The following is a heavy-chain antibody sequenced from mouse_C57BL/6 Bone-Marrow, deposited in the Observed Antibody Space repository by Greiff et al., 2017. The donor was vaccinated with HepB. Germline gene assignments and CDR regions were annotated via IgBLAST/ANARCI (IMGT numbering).Heavy chain of an antibody. CDR1: GYSFTSYY. CDR3: ARELGSTFYYAMDY. CDR2: IYPGSGNT. V-gene: IGHV1-66*01. J-gene: IGHJ4*01. Sequence: QVQLQQSGPELVKPGASVKISCKASGYSFTSYYIHWVKQRPGQGLEWIGWIYPGSGNTKYNEKFKGKATLTADTSSSTAYMQLSSLTSEDSAVYYCARELGSTFYYAMDYWGQGTSVTVSS. D-gene: IGHD4-1*01.